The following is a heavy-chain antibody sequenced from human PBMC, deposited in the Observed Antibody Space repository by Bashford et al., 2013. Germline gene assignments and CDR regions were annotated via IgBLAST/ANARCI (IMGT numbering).Heavy chain of an antibody. CDR1: GGSISSGGYY. Sequence: SETLSLTCTVSGGSISSGGYYWSWIRQHPGKGLEWIGYIYYSGSTDYNPSLKSRVTISVDTSKNQFSLKLSSVTAADTAVYYCASLPRTAMVTWGQGTLVTVSS. CDR3: ASLPRTAMVT. CDR2: IYYSGST. D-gene: IGHD5-18*01. V-gene: IGHV4-31*03. J-gene: IGHJ4*02.